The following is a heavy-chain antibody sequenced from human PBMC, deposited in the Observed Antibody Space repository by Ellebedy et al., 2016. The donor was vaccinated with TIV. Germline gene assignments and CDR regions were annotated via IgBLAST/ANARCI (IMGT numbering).Heavy chain of an antibody. CDR2: IYPGDTDT. V-gene: IGHV5-51*01. D-gene: IGHD5-12*01. CDR1: RYNFTNFW. Sequence: GESLKISREGSRYNFTNFWIARVRQMHGKGLEWRGIIYPGDTDTRYSPSFKGQVSISADKSVNTAYLQWNSLKASDTAMYYCARLARGAWNFGMDVWGQGTTVTVSS. J-gene: IGHJ6*02. CDR3: ARLARGAWNFGMDV.